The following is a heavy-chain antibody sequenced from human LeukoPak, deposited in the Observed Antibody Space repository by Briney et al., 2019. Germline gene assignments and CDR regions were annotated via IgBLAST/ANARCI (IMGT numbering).Heavy chain of an antibody. CDR2: ISGSGGST. Sequence: GGSLRLSCAASGFTFSSYAMSWVRQAPGKGLEWVSAISGSGGSTYYADPVKGRFTISRDNSKNTLYLQMNSLRAEDTAVYYCAKDQYPYSNYASFDYWGQGTLVTVSS. J-gene: IGHJ4*02. V-gene: IGHV3-23*01. D-gene: IGHD4-11*01. CDR1: GFTFSSYA. CDR3: AKDQYPYSNYASFDY.